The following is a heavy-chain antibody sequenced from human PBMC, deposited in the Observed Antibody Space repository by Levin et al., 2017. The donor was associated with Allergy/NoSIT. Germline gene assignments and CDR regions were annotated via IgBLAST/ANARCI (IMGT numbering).Heavy chain of an antibody. CDR1: SGSISTYY. V-gene: IGHV4-59*01. D-gene: IGHD6-6*01. CDR3: ARGPNTSSSYSFDY. Sequence: PGGSLRLSCTLSSGSISTYYWSWIRQPPGKGLEWIGYIYYAGSTNYISSLKSRVTISLDTPKNQFSLKLSSVTAADTAIYYCARGPNTSSSYSFDYWGQGTLVTVSS. CDR2: IYYAGST. J-gene: IGHJ4*02.